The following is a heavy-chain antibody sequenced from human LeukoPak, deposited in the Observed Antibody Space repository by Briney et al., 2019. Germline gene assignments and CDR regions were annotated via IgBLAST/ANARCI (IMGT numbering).Heavy chain of an antibody. D-gene: IGHD1-1*01. CDR2: IIPIFGTA. CDR1: GGTFSSYA. V-gene: IGHV1-69*05. J-gene: IGHJ3*02. CDR3: ARGGAHWDAFDI. Sequence: SVKVPCKASGGTFSSYAISWVRQAPGQGLEWMGGIIPIFGTANYAQKFQGRVTITTDESTSTAYMELSSLRSEDTAVYYCARGGAHWDAFDIWGQGTMVTVSS.